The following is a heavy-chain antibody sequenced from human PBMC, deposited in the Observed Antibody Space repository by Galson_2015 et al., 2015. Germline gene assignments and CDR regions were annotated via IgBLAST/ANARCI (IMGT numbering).Heavy chain of an antibody. D-gene: IGHD2-15*01. V-gene: IGHV3-7*03. CDR2: IKQDGSEK. CDR3: AREGDTVVVVAASAPFDY. Sequence: SLRLSCAASGFTFSSYWMSWVRQAPGKGLEWVANIKQDGSEKYYVDSVKGRFTISRDNAKNSLYLQMNSLRAEDTAVYYCAREGDTVVVVAASAPFDYWGQGTLVTVSS. J-gene: IGHJ4*02. CDR1: GFTFSSYW.